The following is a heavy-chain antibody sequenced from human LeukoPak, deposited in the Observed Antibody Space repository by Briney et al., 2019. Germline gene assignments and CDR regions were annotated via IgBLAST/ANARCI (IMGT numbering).Heavy chain of an antibody. CDR3: ASSLYSRLDY. CDR2: IYYSGGT. V-gene: IGHV4-31*03. D-gene: IGHD6-13*01. CDR1: GGSISSGGYY. J-gene: IGHJ4*02. Sequence: SETLSLTCTVSGGSISSGGYYWSWIRQHPGKGLEWIGYIYYSGGTYYNPSLKSRVTISVDTSKNQFSLKLSSVTAADTAVYYCASSLYSRLDYWGQGTLVTVSS.